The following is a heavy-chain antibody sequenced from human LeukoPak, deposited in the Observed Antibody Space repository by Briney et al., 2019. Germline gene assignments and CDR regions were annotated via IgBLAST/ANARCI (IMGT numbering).Heavy chain of an antibody. CDR3: ARDLIKNWNYGSGY. V-gene: IGHV1-2*02. Sequence: ASVKVSCTASGYTFTGYYMHWVRQAPGQGLEWMGWINPNSGGTNYAQKFQGRVTTTRDTSISTAYMELSRLRSDDTAVYYCARDLIKNWNYGSGYWGQGTLVTVSS. D-gene: IGHD1-7*01. J-gene: IGHJ4*02. CDR2: INPNSGGT. CDR1: GYTFTGYY.